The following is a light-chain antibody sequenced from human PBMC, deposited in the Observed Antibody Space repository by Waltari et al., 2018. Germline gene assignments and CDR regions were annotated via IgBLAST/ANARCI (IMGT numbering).Light chain of an antibody. Sequence: QSALTQPASVSGSLGQSITISCPGTSSDVGGYNYVSWYQQRPGKAPKLMIYDVTYRSSGLSNRFPGSRSGNTASLTISGLQAEDVADYYCCSYTSSSTWVFGGGTKLTVL. J-gene: IGLJ3*02. CDR2: DVT. V-gene: IGLV2-14*03. CDR3: CSYTSSSTWV. CDR1: SSDVGGYNY.